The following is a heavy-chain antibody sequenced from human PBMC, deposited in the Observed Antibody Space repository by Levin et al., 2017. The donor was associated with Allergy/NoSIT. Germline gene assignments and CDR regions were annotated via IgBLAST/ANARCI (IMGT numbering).Heavy chain of an antibody. CDR1: GFTISSNY. D-gene: IGHD6-13*01. CDR3: ARSYKQQLATYGMDV. J-gene: IGHJ6*02. V-gene: IGHV3-53*01. Sequence: GGSLRLSCAASGFTISSNYMSWVRQAPGKGLEWVSVIYSGGSTYYADSVKGRFTISRDNSKNTLYLQMNSLRAEDTAVYYCARSYKQQLATYGMDVWGQGTTVTVSS. CDR2: IYSGGST.